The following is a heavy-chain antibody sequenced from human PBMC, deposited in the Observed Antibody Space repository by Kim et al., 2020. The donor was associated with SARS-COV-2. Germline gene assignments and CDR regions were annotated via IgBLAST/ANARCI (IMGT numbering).Heavy chain of an antibody. Sequence: SVGGRFTISRDNPKTSLSLQMNSLRAEDTAVYYCARAKRLTGTTHWYFDLWGRGTLVTVSS. J-gene: IGHJ2*01. D-gene: IGHD1-7*01. CDR3: ARAKRLTGTTHWYFDL. V-gene: IGHV3-11*01.